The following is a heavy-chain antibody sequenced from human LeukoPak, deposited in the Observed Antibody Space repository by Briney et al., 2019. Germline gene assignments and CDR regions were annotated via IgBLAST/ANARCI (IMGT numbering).Heavy chain of an antibody. Sequence: SKTLSLTCTVSGDSISGYYWSWMRQPPGRGLEWIGNIYYSGSTSYNPSLKSRVTISVDTSKNQFSLKLRSVTAADTAVYYCARYVSSGLDYWGQGTLVTVSS. CDR1: GDSISGYY. CDR3: ARYVSSGLDY. V-gene: IGHV4-59*01. D-gene: IGHD3-22*01. CDR2: IYYSGST. J-gene: IGHJ4*02.